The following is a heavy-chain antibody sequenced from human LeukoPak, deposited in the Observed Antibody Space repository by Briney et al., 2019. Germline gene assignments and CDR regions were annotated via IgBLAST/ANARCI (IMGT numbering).Heavy chain of an antibody. CDR2: IYYSGST. CDR3: ARVTESYGSGRRHNYYYYYMDV. J-gene: IGHJ6*03. CDR1: GGSISSSSYY. D-gene: IGHD3-10*01. V-gene: IGHV4-39*07. Sequence: SETLFLTCTVSGGSISSSSYYWGWIRQPPGKGLEWIGSIYYSGSTYYNPSLKSRVTISADTSKNQFSLKLSSVTAADTAVYYCARVTESYGSGRRHNYYYYYMDVWGKGTTVTISS.